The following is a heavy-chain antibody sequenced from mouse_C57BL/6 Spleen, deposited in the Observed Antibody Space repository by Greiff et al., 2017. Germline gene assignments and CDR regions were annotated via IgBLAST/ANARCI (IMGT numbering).Heavy chain of an antibody. CDR3: TRSAGTGY. CDR2: IDPETGGT. V-gene: IGHV1-15*01. J-gene: IGHJ2*01. CDR1: GYTFTDYE. Sequence: VQLQQSGAELVRPGASVTLSCKASGYTFTDYEMHWVKQTPVHGLEWIGAIDPETGGTAYNQKFKGKAILTADKYSSTAYMELRSLTSEDSAVYYCTRSAGTGYWGQGTTLTVSS. D-gene: IGHD4-1*01.